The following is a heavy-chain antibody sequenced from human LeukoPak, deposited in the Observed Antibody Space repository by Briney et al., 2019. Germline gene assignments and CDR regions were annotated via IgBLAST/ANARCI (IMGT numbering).Heavy chain of an antibody. CDR3: ARGGTGTTPAYYYMDV. J-gene: IGHJ6*03. CDR1: GGSISSYY. Sequence: PSETLSLTCTVSGGSISSYYWSWIRQPAGKGLEWIGRIYTSGSTNYNPSLKSRVTMSVDTSKNQFSLKLSSVTAADTAVYYCARGGTGTTPAYYYMDVWGKGTTVTVSS. D-gene: IGHD1-1*01. V-gene: IGHV4-4*07. CDR2: IYTSGST.